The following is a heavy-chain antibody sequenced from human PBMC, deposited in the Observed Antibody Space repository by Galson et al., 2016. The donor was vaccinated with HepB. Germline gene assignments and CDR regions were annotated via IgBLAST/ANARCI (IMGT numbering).Heavy chain of an antibody. CDR2: INHSGST. CDR3: AREDDYGDKKFDY. D-gene: IGHD4-17*01. J-gene: IGHJ4*02. Sequence: ETLPLTCAVYGGSFSGYYWTWIRQPPGKGLEWIGEINHSGSTNYNPSLKRRVTMSVATSKNQFSLKLSSVTAADTAVYYCAREDDYGDKKFDYWGQGTLVTVSS. V-gene: IGHV4-34*01. CDR1: GGSFSGYY.